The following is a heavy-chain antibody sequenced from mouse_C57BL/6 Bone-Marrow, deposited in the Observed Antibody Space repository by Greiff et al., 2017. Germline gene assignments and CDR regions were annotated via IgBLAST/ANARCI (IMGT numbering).Heavy chain of an antibody. CDR2: IDPENGDT. Sequence: VQLQQSGAELVRPGASVKLSCTASGFNIKDDYMHWVKQRPEQGLEWIGWIDPENGDTEYASKFQGKATITADTSSNTAYLQRSSLTSEDTAVYYCTTDGSSYPFAYWGQGTLVTVSA. V-gene: IGHV14-4*01. J-gene: IGHJ3*01. CDR1: GFNIKDDY. CDR3: TTDGSSYPFAY. D-gene: IGHD1-1*01.